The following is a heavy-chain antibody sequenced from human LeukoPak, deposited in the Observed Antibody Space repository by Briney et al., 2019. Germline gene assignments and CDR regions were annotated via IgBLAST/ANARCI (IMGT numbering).Heavy chain of an antibody. Sequence: SVKVSCKSSVGTFSSYAISVVRQPPAQGREWMGRIIPIFGTANYAQKFQGRVTITTDESTSTAYMELSSLRSEDTAVYYCARWGPYDSSGYPYWYFDLWGRGTLVTVSS. CDR3: ARWGPYDSSGYPYWYFDL. D-gene: IGHD3-22*01. V-gene: IGHV1-69*05. J-gene: IGHJ2*01. CDR2: IIPIFGTA. CDR1: VGTFSSYA.